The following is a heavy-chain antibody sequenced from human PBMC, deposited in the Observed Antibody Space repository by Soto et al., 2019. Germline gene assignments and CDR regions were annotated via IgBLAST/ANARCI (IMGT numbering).Heavy chain of an antibody. CDR2: INSDGSST. V-gene: IGHV3-74*01. CDR1: VFTFSSYF. D-gene: IGHD3-22*01. CDR3: ARDPSHYDSSGYP. J-gene: IGHJ5*02. Sequence: LXLSCAASVFTFSSYFMHWVRQAPGKGLVWVSRINSDGSSTSYADSVKGRFTISRDNAKNTLYLQMNSLRAEDTAVYYCARDPSHYDSSGYPWGQGTLVTVSS.